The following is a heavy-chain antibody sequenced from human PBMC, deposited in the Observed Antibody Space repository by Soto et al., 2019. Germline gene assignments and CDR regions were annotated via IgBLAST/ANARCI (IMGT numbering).Heavy chain of an antibody. CDR2: INHSGSA. J-gene: IGHJ4*02. D-gene: IGHD6-19*01. CDR1: GGSFSGYI. V-gene: IGHV4-34*01. CDR3: ARGRRTGSQYSGGWYYGDS. Sequence: PSETLSLTCDVYGGSFSGYIWTWIRQTPGKVLQWIGQINHSGSANYNPSLKSRVTISVHASNSQFSLELSSVTAADTAVYYCARGRRTGSQYSGGWYYGDSSGQGTQVTVS.